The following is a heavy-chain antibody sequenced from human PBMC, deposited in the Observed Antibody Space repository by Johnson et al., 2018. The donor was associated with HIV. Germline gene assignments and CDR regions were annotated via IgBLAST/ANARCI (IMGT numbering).Heavy chain of an antibody. CDR3: ARDDIQILGGYSSNWPENSFDV. J-gene: IGHJ3*01. CDR1: GFTFSRYA. V-gene: IGHV3-30*04. D-gene: IGHD6-13*01. Sequence: QMLLVESGGGVVQPGRSLRLSCVASGFTFSRYAVHWFRQAPGKGLEWVAIITHDGSKKYYADSVQGRFTISRDDSKNTLYLQMSSLRPEDTAVYYCARDDIQILGGYSSNWPENSFDVCGQGTMVTVSS. CDR2: ITHDGSKK.